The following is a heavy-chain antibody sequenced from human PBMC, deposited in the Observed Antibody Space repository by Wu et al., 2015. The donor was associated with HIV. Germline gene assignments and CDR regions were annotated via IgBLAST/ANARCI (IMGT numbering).Heavy chain of an antibody. J-gene: IGHJ3*02. CDR1: GGTFSSYA. V-gene: IGHV1-69*13. D-gene: IGHD3-22*01. CDR2: IIPIFGTA. Sequence: QVQLVQPGAEVKKPGSSVKVSCKASGGTFSSYAISWVRQAPGQGLEWMGRIIPIFGTANYAQKFQGRVTITADESTSTAYMELSSLRSEDTAVYYCAREGTYYYDSSGYSADAFDIWGQGTMVTGLF. CDR3: AREGTYYYDSSGYSADAFDI.